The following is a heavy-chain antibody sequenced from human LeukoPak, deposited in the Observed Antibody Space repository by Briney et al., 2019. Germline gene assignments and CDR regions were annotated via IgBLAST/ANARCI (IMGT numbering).Heavy chain of an antibody. V-gene: IGHV4-39*07. CDR2: IYYSGST. CDR3: ARDWNRYAY. D-gene: IGHD1-1*01. J-gene: IGHJ4*02. Sequence: SETLSLTCTVSGGSISSNTHFWGWIRQPPGKGLEWIGTIYYSGSTYYNPSLKSRVTISVDTSKSQFSLYMDSVTAADTAVYYCARDWNRYAYWGQGTLVTVSS. CDR1: GGSISSNTHF.